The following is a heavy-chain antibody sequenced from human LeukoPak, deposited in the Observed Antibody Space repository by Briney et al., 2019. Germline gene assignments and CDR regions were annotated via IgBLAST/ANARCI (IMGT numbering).Heavy chain of an antibody. CDR3: ARDTSVVAVIGNNWFDP. V-gene: IGHV1-18*01. D-gene: IGHD6-19*01. CDR2: ISAYNGNT. Sequence: ASVKVSCKASGYTFTSYAISWVRQAPGQGLVWMGWISAYNGNTKYAQKFQGRVTMTTDTSTNTAYMELRSLRSDDTAVYYCARDTSVVAVIGNNWFDPWGQGTLVTVSS. J-gene: IGHJ5*02. CDR1: GYTFTSYA.